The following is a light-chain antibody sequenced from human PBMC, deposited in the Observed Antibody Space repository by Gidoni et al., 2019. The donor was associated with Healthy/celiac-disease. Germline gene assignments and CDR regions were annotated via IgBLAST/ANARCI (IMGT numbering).Light chain of an antibody. CDR1: SSNIGAGYD. Sequence: QSVLTQPPSVSGAPGQRVTISCTGSSSNIGAGYDVHWHPQIPGTAPKLLIYGNSNRPSGVPDRFSGSKSGTSASLAITGLQAEDEADYYCQSYDSSLGGSYVFGTGTKVTVL. CDR2: GNS. CDR3: QSYDSSLGGSYV. J-gene: IGLJ1*01. V-gene: IGLV1-40*01.